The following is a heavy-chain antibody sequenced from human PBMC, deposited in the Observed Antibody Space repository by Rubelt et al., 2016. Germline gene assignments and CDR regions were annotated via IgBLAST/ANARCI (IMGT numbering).Heavy chain of an antibody. CDR1: GGSISGYY. CDR3: AGGGCNMIDWYFDL. J-gene: IGHJ2*01. Sequence: QVQLQESGPGLVKPSETLSLTCTVSGGSISGYYWSWIRQPPGKALEWIGYIYYSGNTNYSPSLKSRVTISVDTSKNQFSLKLGSVTTADTAVYYCAGGGCNMIDWYFDLWGRGTLVTVSS. D-gene: IGHD3-22*01. V-gene: IGHV4-59*01. CDR2: IYYSGNT.